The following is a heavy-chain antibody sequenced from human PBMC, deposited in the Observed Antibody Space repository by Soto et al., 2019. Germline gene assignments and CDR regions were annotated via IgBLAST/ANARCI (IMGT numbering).Heavy chain of an antibody. CDR2: ISSDGGNK. CDR3: AKVQFGRRILSNIMDV. Sequence: PVGSLRVSCATSGFTFTRSGMHWVRQAPGKGLDWVAVISSDGGNKYYGDSVRGRFTISRDNSNNTLFLEMKSLRVDDTAVYYCAKVQFGRRILSNIMDVWGQGTTVTVSS. V-gene: IGHV3-30*18. CDR1: GFTFTRSG. D-gene: IGHD1-26*01. J-gene: IGHJ6*02.